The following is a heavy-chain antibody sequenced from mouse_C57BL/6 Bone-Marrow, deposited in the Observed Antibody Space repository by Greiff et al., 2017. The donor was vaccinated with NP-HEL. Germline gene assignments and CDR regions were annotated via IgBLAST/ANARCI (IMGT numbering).Heavy chain of an antibody. D-gene: IGHD1-1*01. CDR1: GFSLSTSGMG. J-gene: IGHJ4*01. Sequence: QVTLKESGPGILQSSQTLSLTCSFSGFSLSTSGMGVSWIRQPSGKGLEWLAHIYWDDDKRYNPSLKSRLTISKDTSRNQVFLKITSVDTADTATYYCARRLDYGSSYEDYAMDYWGQGTSVTVSS. CDR2: IYWDDDK. CDR3: ARRLDYGSSYEDYAMDY. V-gene: IGHV8-12*01.